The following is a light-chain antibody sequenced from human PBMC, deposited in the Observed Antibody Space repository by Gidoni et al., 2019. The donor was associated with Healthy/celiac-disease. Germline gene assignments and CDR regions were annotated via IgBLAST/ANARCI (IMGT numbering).Light chain of an antibody. V-gene: IGKV1-12*01. J-gene: IGKJ1*01. Sequence: DIQLTQSPSAVSASVGDRVTITCRASQGFSSWLAWYQHKPGKAHKLLIYAASSWQSGVPSRVSGSGAGTDVVLTIISRQLEDVATYQGQQANSFSWTFGQGTKVEIK. CDR3: QQANSFSWT. CDR2: AAS. CDR1: QGFSSW.